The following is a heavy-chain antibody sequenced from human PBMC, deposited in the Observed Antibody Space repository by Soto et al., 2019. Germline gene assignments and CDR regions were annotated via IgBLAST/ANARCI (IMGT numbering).Heavy chain of an antibody. Sequence: GESLKISCKGSGYSFTSYWIGWVRQMPGKGLEWMGIIYPGDSDTRYSPSFQGQVTISADKSISTAYLQWSSLKASDTAMYYCARLHYYGSGSYYGMDVWGQGTTVTVSS. CDR1: GYSFTSYW. CDR2: IYPGDSDT. J-gene: IGHJ6*02. CDR3: ARLHYYGSGSYYGMDV. V-gene: IGHV5-51*01. D-gene: IGHD3-10*01.